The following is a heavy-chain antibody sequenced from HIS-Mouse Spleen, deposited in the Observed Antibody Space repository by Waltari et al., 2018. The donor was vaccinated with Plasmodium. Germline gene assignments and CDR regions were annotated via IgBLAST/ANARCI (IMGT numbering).Heavy chain of an antibody. J-gene: IGHJ4*02. V-gene: IGHV1-18*01. CDR3: ARLLPWVHGHFDY. CDR1: GYTFSSYG. Sequence: QVQLVQSGAEGKRPGASVKVSCKASGYTFSSYGISWVRRAPGTGLEWMGWIRGYNGKKNYAQKVQGRVTMTTDTSTSTAYMELRSLRSDDTAVYYCARLLPWVHGHFDYWGQGTLVTVSS. D-gene: IGHD1-26*01. CDR2: IRGYNGKK.